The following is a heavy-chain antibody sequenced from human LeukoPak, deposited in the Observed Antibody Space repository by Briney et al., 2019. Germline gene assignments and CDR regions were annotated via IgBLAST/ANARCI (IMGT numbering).Heavy chain of an antibody. CDR1: GFTFSDYY. CDR2: ISSSGSTI. J-gene: IGHJ4*02. CDR3: AKDSQQQLVPYYFDY. V-gene: IGHV3-11*01. D-gene: IGHD6-13*01. Sequence: GGSLRLSCAASGFTFSDYYMSWIRQAPGKGLEWVSYISSSGSTIYYADSVKGRFTISRDNAKNSLYLHMNSLRAEDTAVYYYAKDSQQQLVPYYFDYWGQGTLVTVSS.